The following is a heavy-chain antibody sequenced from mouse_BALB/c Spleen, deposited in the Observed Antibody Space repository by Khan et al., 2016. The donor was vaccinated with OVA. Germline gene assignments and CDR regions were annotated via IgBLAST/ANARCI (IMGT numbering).Heavy chain of an antibody. CDR2: ISYNDNT. CDR3: ARVYGGDFDY. V-gene: IGHV3-2*02. Sequence: VQLKQSGPGLVKPSQSLSLTCTVTGYSITTDYAWNWIRQFPGNKLEWMGFISYNDNTKYNPSLKSRISITRDTSKNQFFLQLKSVTTEDTARYYCARVYGGDFDYWGQGTTLTVSS. J-gene: IGHJ2*01. D-gene: IGHD1-1*01. CDR1: GYSITTDYA.